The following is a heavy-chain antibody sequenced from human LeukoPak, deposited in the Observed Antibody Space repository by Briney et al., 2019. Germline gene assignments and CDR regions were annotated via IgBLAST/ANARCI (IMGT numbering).Heavy chain of an antibody. D-gene: IGHD2-2*01. CDR3: AKDMFPLVVPAAMQDY. V-gene: IGHV3-23*01. Sequence: GGSLRLSCAASGFTFSDYYMSWIRQAPGKGLEWVSAISGSGGSTYYADSVKGRFTISRDNSKNTLYLQMNSLRAEDTAVYYCAKDMFPLVVPAAMQDYWGQGTLVTVSS. J-gene: IGHJ4*02. CDR2: ISGSGGST. CDR1: GFTFSDYY.